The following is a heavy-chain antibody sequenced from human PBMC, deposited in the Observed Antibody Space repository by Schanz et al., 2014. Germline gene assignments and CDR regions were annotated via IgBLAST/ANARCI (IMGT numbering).Heavy chain of an antibody. D-gene: IGHD4-17*01. CDR2: ISSSGSYI. V-gene: IGHV3-21*01. CDR1: GFTFSSHS. J-gene: IGHJ6*02. Sequence: EVQLVESGGNLVQPGGSLRLSCVASGFTFSSHSMNWVRQAPGQGLEWVSSISSSGSYIYFPDSVKGRFTISRDNAKNSLYLQMNSLRAEDTAVYYCARVRAYDYGAEAHGMDVWGHGTTVTVSS. CDR3: ARVRAYDYGAEAHGMDV.